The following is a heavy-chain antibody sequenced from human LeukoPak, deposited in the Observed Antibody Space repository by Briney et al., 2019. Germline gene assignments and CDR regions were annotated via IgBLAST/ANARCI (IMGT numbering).Heavy chain of an antibody. D-gene: IGHD6-19*01. CDR2: INPNSGGT. V-gene: IGHV1-2*02. CDR3: ARGGPIAVAGPYYYYYGMDV. CDR1: GYTFTGYY. J-gene: IGHJ6*02. Sequence: ASVKVSCKASGYTFTGYYMHWVRQAPGQGLEWMGWINPNSGGTNYAQKFQGRVTMTRDMSISTAYMELSRLRSDDTAVYYCARGGPIAVAGPYYYYYGMDVWGQGTTVTVSS.